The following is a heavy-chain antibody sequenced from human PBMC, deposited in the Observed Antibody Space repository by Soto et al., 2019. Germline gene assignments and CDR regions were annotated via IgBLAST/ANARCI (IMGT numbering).Heavy chain of an antibody. CDR3: AKGGWLDD. J-gene: IGHJ4*02. Sequence: EVHILESGGGLVQPGGSLRLSCAASGFTFTSYTMRWVRQAPGQGLEWVSAIIDSGDTTYYADSVKGRFTIARDNSKDTVYLQMNSRRAEDTADYYCAKGGWLDDWGQGTLVTVSS. CDR2: IIDSGDTT. CDR1: GFTFTSYT. D-gene: IGHD6-19*01. V-gene: IGHV3-23*01.